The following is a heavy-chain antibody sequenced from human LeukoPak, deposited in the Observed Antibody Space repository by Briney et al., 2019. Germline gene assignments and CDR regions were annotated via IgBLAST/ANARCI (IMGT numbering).Heavy chain of an antibody. V-gene: IGHV3-48*03. Sequence: PGGSLRLSCVASGFTFSSYEMNWVRQAPGKGLEWVSYISSSGSTMYYADSVKGRFTISRDNAKNSLYLQMNSPRAEDTAVYYCARDRGILDYWGQGTLVTISS. D-gene: IGHD3-16*01. CDR3: ARDRGILDY. CDR1: GFTFSSYE. J-gene: IGHJ4*02. CDR2: ISSSGSTM.